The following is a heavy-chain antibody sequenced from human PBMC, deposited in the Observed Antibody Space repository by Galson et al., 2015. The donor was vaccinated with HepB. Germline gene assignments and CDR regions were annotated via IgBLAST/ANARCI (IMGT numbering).Heavy chain of an antibody. Sequence: LRLSCAASGFTFSSYAVSWVRQAPGKGLEWVSGISGSADSTYYADSVKGRITISRDNSKSTLYLQMHSLRAEDTAVYYCAKGKRRDLNLLVFDYWGQGNLVTVSS. V-gene: IGHV3-23*01. CDR1: GFTFSSYA. CDR3: AKGKRRDLNLLVFDY. J-gene: IGHJ4*02. CDR2: ISGSADST.